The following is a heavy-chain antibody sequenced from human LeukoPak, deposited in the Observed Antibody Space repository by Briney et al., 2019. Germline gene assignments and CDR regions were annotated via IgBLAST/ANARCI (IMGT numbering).Heavy chain of an antibody. D-gene: IGHD3-10*01. J-gene: IGHJ4*02. CDR2: INHSGST. V-gene: IGHV4-34*01. CDR1: GGSFSGYY. Sequence: PSETLSLTCAVYGGSFSGYYWSWIRQPPGKGLEWIGEINHSGSTNYNPSLKSRVIISVDTSKNQFSLKLSSVTAADTAVYYCAREPRVRYYGSGSYYYFDYWGPGTLVTVSS. CDR3: AREPRVRYYGSGSYYYFDY.